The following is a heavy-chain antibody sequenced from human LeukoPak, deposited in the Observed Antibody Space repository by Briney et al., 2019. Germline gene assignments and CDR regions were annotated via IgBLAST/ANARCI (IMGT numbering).Heavy chain of an antibody. Sequence: PSGTLSLTCTVSGGSISSGDYYWSWIRQPPGKGLEWIGYIYYSGSTYYNPSLKSRVTISVDTSKNQFSLKLTSVTAADTAVYYCARAGATDFHFDYWGQGTLVTVSS. CDR3: ARAGATDFHFDY. V-gene: IGHV4-30-4*01. D-gene: IGHD5-12*01. CDR1: GGSISSGDYY. J-gene: IGHJ4*02. CDR2: IYYSGST.